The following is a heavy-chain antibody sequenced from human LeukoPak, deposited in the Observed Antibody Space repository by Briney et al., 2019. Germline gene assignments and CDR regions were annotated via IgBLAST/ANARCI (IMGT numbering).Heavy chain of an antibody. CDR3: AILFKVVPAAIHT. Sequence: GGSLRLSCAASGFTVSSNYMRWVRQAPGKGLEWVSVIYSGGSTYYADSVKGRFTISRDNSKNTLYLQMNSLRAEDTAVYYCAILFKVVPAAIHTWGQGTLVTVSS. CDR2: IYSGGST. J-gene: IGHJ5*02. D-gene: IGHD2-2*01. V-gene: IGHV3-53*01. CDR1: GFTVSSNY.